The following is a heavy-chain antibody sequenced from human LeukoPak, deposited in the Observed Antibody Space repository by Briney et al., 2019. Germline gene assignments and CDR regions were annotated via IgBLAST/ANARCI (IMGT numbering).Heavy chain of an antibody. CDR1: GFTFSSYA. Sequence: GGSLRLSCAASGFTFSSYAMSWVRQALGKGLEWVSAISGSGGSTYYADSVKGRFTISRDNSKNTLYLQMNSLRAEDTAVYYCVRDDDRPDNGLDYWGQGTLVTVSS. CDR2: ISGSGGST. D-gene: IGHD3-22*01. J-gene: IGHJ4*02. CDR3: VRDDDRPDNGLDY. V-gene: IGHV3-23*01.